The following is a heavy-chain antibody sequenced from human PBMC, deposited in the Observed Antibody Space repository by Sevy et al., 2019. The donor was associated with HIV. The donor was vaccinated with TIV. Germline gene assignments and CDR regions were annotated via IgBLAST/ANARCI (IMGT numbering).Heavy chain of an antibody. CDR2: INSDGTST. J-gene: IGHJ6*02. V-gene: IGHV3-74*03. Sequence: GGSLRLSCAASGFTFSRNWMHWVRQAPGKGLVWVSRINSDGTSTTYADSVKGRITISRDNAKNTLYLQMNSLRAEDTAVYYCARVVPNYGDYISYGMDVWGQGTTVTVSS. CDR3: ARVVPNYGDYISYGMDV. CDR1: GFTFSRNW. D-gene: IGHD4-17*01.